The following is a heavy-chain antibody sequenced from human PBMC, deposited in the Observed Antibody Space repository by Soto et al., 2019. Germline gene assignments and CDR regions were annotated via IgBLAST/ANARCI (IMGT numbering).Heavy chain of an antibody. CDR1: GGSVSSGSYY. D-gene: IGHD3-22*01. V-gene: IGHV4-61*01. CDR3: ARGHQDYYDSSGYYFLASYPYYFDY. CDR2: IYYSGST. J-gene: IGHJ4*02. Sequence: LETLSLTCTVSGGSVSSGSYYWSWIRQPPGKGLEWIGYIYYSGSTNYNPSLKSRVTISVDTSKNQFSLKLSSVTAADTAVYYCARGHQDYYDSSGYYFLASYPYYFDYWGQGTLVTVSS.